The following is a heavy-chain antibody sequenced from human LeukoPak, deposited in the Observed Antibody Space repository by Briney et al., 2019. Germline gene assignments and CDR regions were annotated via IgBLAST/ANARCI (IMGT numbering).Heavy chain of an antibody. V-gene: IGHV1-18*01. CDR3: ARDWPFDYCSSTSCQGAFDI. J-gene: IGHJ3*02. D-gene: IGHD2-2*01. Sequence: GASVKVSCKASGYTFTNYDINWVRQAPGQGLEWMGWISAYNGNTNYAQKLQGRVTMTTDTSTSTAYMELRSLRSDDTAVYYCARDWPFDYCSSTSCQGAFDIWGLGTMVTVSS. CDR2: ISAYNGNT. CDR1: GYTFTNYD.